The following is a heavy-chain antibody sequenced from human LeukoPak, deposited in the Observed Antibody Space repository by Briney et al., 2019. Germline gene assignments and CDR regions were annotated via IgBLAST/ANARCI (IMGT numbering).Heavy chain of an antibody. CDR3: AGDPGYCSSTSCYTDY. CDR2: MNPNSGNT. V-gene: IGHV1-8*01. Sequence: GASVKVSCKASGYTFTSYDINWVRQATGQGLEWMGWMNPNSGNTGYAQKFQGRVTMTRNTSISTAYMELSSLRSEDTAVYYCAGDPGYCSSTSCYTDYWGQGTLVTVSS. CDR1: GYTFTSYD. J-gene: IGHJ4*02. D-gene: IGHD2-2*02.